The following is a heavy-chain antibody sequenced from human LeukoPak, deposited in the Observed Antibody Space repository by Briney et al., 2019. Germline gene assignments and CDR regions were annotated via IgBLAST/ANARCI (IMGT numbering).Heavy chain of an antibody. D-gene: IGHD4-17*01. CDR3: AKKTSEYGDASPPDY. J-gene: IGHJ4*02. Sequence: PGGSLRLSCAASGFTFSSYAMSWVRQAPGKGLEWVSGISGSGDNTYSADSVKGRFTISRDNSKNTLYLQMNSLRAEDTAVYYCAKKTSEYGDASPPDYWGQGTLVTVSS. V-gene: IGHV3-23*01. CDR2: ISGSGDNT. CDR1: GFTFSSYA.